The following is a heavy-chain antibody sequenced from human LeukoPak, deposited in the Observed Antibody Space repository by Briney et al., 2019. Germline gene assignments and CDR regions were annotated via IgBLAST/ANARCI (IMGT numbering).Heavy chain of an antibody. V-gene: IGHV4-30-2*01. J-gene: IGHJ3*02. CDR1: GGSISSGGYY. D-gene: IGHD6-13*01. CDR3: ARRFVGYDSSWGASDI. CDR2: IYHSGST. Sequence: SQTLSLTCTVSGGSISSGGYYWSWIRQPPGKGLEWIGYIYHSGSTYYNPSLKSRVTISVDRSKNQFSLKLSSVTAADTAVYYCARRFVGYDSSWGASDIWGQGTMVTVSS.